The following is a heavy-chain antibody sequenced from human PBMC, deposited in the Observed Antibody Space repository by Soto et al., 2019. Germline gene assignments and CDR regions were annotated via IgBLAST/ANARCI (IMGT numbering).Heavy chain of an antibody. V-gene: IGHV4-59*12. CDR2: IYYSGTT. Sequence: SETLSLTCTVSGGSISNYYWTWIRQPPGKGLQLIGYIYYSGTTNYNPSLKSRVTISVDTSKNQFSLKLSSVTAADTAVYYCARVPGPWGQGTLVTVSS. CDR3: ARVPGP. D-gene: IGHD7-27*01. J-gene: IGHJ5*02. CDR1: GGSISNYY.